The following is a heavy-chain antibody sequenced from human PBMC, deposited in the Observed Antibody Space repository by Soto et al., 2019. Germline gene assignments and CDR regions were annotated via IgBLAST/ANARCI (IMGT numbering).Heavy chain of an antibody. V-gene: IGHV4-34*01. CDR1: GGSFSGYY. J-gene: IGHJ4*02. D-gene: IGHD1-7*01. CDR2: INPDGAT. Sequence: SETLSLTCAVYGGSFSGYYWDWIRQPPGKGLEWIGEINPDGATNYTPSLRGRVTISIDTSRNQFSLKLSSVTAADTAVYYCARVKTAGTTIDWGQGTLVTVSS. CDR3: ARVKTAGTTID.